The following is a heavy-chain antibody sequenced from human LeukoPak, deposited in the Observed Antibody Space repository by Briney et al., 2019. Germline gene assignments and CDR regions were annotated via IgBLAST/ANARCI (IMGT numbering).Heavy chain of an antibody. CDR1: GFTFSSYG. CDR3: AKESPKYYFDY. J-gene: IGHJ4*02. Sequence: GRSLRLSCAASGFTFSSYGMHWVRQAPGKGLEWVAVISYDGSNKYYADSVKGRFTISRDNSKNTLYLQMNSLGAEDTAVYYCAKESPKYYFDYWGQGTLVTVSS. CDR2: ISYDGSNK. V-gene: IGHV3-30*18.